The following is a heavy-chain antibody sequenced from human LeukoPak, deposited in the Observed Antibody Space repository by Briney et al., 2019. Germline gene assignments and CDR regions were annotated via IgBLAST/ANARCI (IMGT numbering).Heavy chain of an antibody. J-gene: IGHJ4*02. V-gene: IGHV3-48*03. Sequence: QTGGSLTLSCAASGFTFSSSERNWVRQAPGKGLEWFSYISSSGGTISYADSVKGRFTIARDNAKNSLYLEMNRLRAEDTAIYYCAGSGHHLFDCWGQGTLVTVS. CDR2: ISSSGGTI. CDR3: AGSGHHLFDC. CDR1: GFTFSSSE. D-gene: IGHD6-19*01.